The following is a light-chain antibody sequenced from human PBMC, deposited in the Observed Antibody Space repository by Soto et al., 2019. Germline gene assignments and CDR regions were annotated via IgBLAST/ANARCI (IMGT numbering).Light chain of an antibody. J-gene: IGKJ5*01. CDR3: QQRFDWPKIT. CDR1: QGISSY. Sequence: DIQLTQSPSFLSASVGDRVHLTCRASQGISSYLAWYQQKPGKAPKLLIYAASTLQSGVPSRFSGSGSGTDFTLTIYSVQPEDFATYYCQQRFDWPKITFGQGTDWRL. CDR2: AAS. V-gene: IGKV1-9*01.